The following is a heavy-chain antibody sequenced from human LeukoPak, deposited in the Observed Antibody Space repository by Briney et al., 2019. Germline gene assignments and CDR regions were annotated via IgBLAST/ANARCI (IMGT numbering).Heavy chain of an antibody. CDR3: ARVVMIVVVTDAFDI. J-gene: IGHJ3*02. V-gene: IGHV3-30*04. Sequence: GGSLRLSCAASGFTFSSYAMHWVRQAPGKGLEWVAVISYDGSNKYYADSVKGRFTISRDNSKNTLYLQMNSLRAEDTAVYYCARVVMIVVVTDAFDIWGQGTMVTVSS. CDR2: ISYDGSNK. D-gene: IGHD3-22*01. CDR1: GFTFSSYA.